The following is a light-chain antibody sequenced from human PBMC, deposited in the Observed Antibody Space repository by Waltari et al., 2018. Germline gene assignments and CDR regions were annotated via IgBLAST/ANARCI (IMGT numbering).Light chain of an antibody. J-gene: IGLJ3*02. V-gene: IGLV2-23*02. CDR3: CSFADSSASWV. CDR1: SSDVETYDL. Sequence: QSALTQPASVSGSPGQSITISCTGTSSDVETYDLVSWYQQHPGKAPKLMIHDVNKRPSGVSPRFSGSKSGNTASLTISGLQAEDEADYYCCSFADSSASWVFGGGTKLIVL. CDR2: DVN.